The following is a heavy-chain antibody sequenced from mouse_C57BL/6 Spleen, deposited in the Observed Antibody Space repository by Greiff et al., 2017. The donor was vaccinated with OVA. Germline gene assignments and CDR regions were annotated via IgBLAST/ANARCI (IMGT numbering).Heavy chain of an antibody. Sequence: QVQLQQSGAELMKPGASVKLSCKASGYTFTGYWIAWVKQRPGHGLEWIGEIFPGSGSTKYNEKLKGKATFTADTSSNTAYMQLSSLTTEDSASYYCARASYYDAMDYWGQGTSVSVSS. CDR2: IFPGSGST. CDR1: GYTFTGYW. J-gene: IGHJ4*01. D-gene: IGHD6-1*01. V-gene: IGHV1-9*01. CDR3: ARASYYDAMDY.